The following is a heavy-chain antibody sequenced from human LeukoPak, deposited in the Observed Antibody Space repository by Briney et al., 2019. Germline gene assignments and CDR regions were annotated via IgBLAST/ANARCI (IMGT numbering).Heavy chain of an antibody. CDR3: ARHSDRRDDF. CDR1: GFTFSSHW. Sequence: GGSLRLSCAASGFTFSSHWMTWVRQPPGKGLQWMASVKPDGGDKYYVDSVKGRFIISRDNTKNSLLLQMSSLQAEDMAVYYCARHSDRRDDFWGQGSLVTVSS. J-gene: IGHJ4*02. V-gene: IGHV3-7*05. CDR2: VKPDGGDK.